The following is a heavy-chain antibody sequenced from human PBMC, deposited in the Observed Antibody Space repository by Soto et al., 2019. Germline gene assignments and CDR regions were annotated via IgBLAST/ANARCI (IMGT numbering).Heavy chain of an antibody. J-gene: IGHJ6*02. CDR2: INAGNGNT. CDR1: GYTFTSYA. V-gene: IGHV1-3*01. CDR3: ARDPIYDILTGYGYYYYGMDV. D-gene: IGHD3-9*01. Sequence: ASVKVSCKASGYTFTSYAMHWVRQAPGQRLEWMGWINAGNGNTKYSQKFQGRVTITRDTSASTAYMELSSLRSEDTAVYYCARDPIYDILTGYGYYYYGMDVWGQATTVTVSS.